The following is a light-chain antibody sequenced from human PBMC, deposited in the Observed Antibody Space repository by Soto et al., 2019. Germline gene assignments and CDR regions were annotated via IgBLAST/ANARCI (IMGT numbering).Light chain of an antibody. CDR1: SGHSNYA. V-gene: IGLV4-69*01. J-gene: IGLJ2*01. CDR2: LNSDGSH. CDR3: QTWGSGIVV. Sequence: QSVLTQSPSASASLGASVTLTCTLSSGHSNYAIAWHQQQSEKGPRYLVKLNSDGSHSKGDGIPDRFSGSSSGAERYLTISSLQSEDEADYYCQTWGSGIVVFGGGTQLTVL.